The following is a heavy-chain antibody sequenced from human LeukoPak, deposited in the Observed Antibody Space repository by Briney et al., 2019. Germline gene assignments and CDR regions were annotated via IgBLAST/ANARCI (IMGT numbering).Heavy chain of an antibody. CDR2: INPNSGGT. CDR1: GYTFTDYY. D-gene: IGHD3-22*01. CDR3: ARRLDYYDSRTYYRSFDY. J-gene: IGHJ4*02. V-gene: IGHV1-2*02. Sequence: GASVKVSCKAFGYTFTDYYMHWVRQAPGQGLEWMGWINPNSGGTNYAQNFQGRVTMTRDTSISTAYMELSRLTSDDTAVYYCARRLDYYDSRTYYRSFDYWGQGTLVTVSS.